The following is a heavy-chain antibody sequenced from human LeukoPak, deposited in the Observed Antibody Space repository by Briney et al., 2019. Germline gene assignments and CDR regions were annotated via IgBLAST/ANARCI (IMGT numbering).Heavy chain of an antibody. Sequence: GGSLRLSCAASGFTFSSYGMHWVRQAPGKGLEWDAVISYDGSNKYYADSVKGRFTISRDNSKNTLYLQMNSLRAEDTAVYYCAKDSYYSGWYLNYYYGMDVWGQGTTVTVSS. V-gene: IGHV3-30*18. CDR1: GFTFSSYG. J-gene: IGHJ6*02. CDR3: AKDSYYSGWYLNYYYGMDV. CDR2: ISYDGSNK. D-gene: IGHD6-19*01.